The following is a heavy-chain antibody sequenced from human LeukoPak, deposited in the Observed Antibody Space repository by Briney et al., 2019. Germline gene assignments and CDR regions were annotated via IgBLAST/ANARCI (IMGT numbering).Heavy chain of an antibody. CDR2: ISWNSGSI. V-gene: IGHV3-9*01. J-gene: IGHJ4*02. D-gene: IGHD3-22*01. CDR3: ATGKGEAYYYDSSGYYYSYYFDY. CDR1: GFTFDDYA. Sequence: GRSLRLSCAASGFTFDDYAMHWVRQAPGKGLEWVSGISWNSGSIGYADSVKGRFTISRDNAKNSLYLQMNSLRAEDTALYYCATGKGEAYYYDSSGYYYSYYFDYWGQGTLVTVSS.